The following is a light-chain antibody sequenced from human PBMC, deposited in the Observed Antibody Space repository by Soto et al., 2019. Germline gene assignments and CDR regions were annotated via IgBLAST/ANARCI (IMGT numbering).Light chain of an antibody. J-gene: IGLJ3*02. Sequence: QAVVTQPPSASAPLGASVKLTCTLSSGHNSYAIAWHQQQPEKGPRYLMKLNSDGSHSKGDGIPDRFSGSSSGAERYLTISSLQSEDEADYYCQTWSTDIRVFGGGTKVTVL. CDR3: QTWSTDIRV. CDR2: LNSDGSH. V-gene: IGLV4-69*01. CDR1: SGHNSYA.